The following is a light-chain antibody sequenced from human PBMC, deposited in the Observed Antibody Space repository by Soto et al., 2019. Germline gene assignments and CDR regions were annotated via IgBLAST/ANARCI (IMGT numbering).Light chain of an antibody. V-gene: IGLV1-47*01. CDR2: RNN. Sequence: QSALTQPPSASGTAGQRVTISCSGSSSNIGSNYVYWYQQLPGTAPKLLIYRNNQRPSGVPDRFSGSKSGTSASLAISGLRSEDEADYYCAAWDDSLSGVVFGGGTKLTVL. CDR3: AAWDDSLSGVV. CDR1: SSNIGSNY. J-gene: IGLJ2*01.